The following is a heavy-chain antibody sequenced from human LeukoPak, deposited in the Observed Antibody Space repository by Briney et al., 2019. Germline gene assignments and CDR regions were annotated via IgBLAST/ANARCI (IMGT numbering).Heavy chain of an antibody. CDR1: GFTSTNFA. J-gene: IGHJ4*02. V-gene: IGHV1-58*01. CDR3: AADLSNPRMGASYLDS. Sequence: SVKVSCKASGFTSTNFAVQWVRQARGQRLEWIGWIIVGSGATKCAQDFQERVTITRDLSASTLYMELRSLTSEDTAVYYCAADLSNPRMGASYLDSWGQGTLVTVSS. CDR2: IIVGSGAT. D-gene: IGHD3-16*01.